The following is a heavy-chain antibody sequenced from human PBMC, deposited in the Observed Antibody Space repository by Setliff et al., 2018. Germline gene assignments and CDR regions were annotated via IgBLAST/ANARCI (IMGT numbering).Heavy chain of an antibody. V-gene: IGHV4-59*01. CDR1: GGSISGYY. D-gene: IGHD3-10*01. CDR2: IYYSGNT. J-gene: IGHJ6*03. Sequence: SETLSLTCTVSGGSISGYYWSWIRQPPGKGLEWIGYIYYSGNTNYNPSLKSRVTISFNTSKNQISLKLSSVTPADTAVYYCARHVGSRGRGYNYYYYYMDVWGKGTTVTVSS. CDR3: ARHVGSRGRGYNYYYYYMDV.